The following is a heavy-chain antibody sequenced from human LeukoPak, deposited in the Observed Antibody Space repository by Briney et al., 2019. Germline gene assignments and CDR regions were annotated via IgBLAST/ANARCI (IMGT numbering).Heavy chain of an antibody. Sequence: SETLSLTCTVSGGSISGSHWNWLRQPPGKGLEWIGNMYNSGTTEYNPALKSRVTISLDTSKNQISLKLSSVTAADTAVYFCARDKGPYWYFDLWGRGTLVTVSS. J-gene: IGHJ2*01. CDR1: GGSISGSH. CDR2: MYNSGTT. CDR3: ARDKGPYWYFDL. V-gene: IGHV4-59*01.